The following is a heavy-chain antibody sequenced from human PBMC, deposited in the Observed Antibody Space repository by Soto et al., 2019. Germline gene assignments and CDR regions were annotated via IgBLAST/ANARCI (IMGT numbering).Heavy chain of an antibody. Sequence: SETLSLTCTVSGGSISSSSYYWGWVRQPPGKGLEWIGSMHYSGKSDYNPSLKSRVTMSIDTSQNQVSLKLTSVTAADAAVYYCARGYGSNFDYCGQGTLVTVS. V-gene: IGHV4-39*01. CDR2: MHYSGKS. D-gene: IGHD5-18*01. J-gene: IGHJ4*02. CDR3: ARGYGSNFDY. CDR1: GGSISSSSYY.